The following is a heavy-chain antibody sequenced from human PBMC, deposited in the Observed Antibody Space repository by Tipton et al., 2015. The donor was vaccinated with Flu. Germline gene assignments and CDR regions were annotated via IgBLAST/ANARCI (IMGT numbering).Heavy chain of an antibody. CDR2: IYPVDSDT. J-gene: IGHJ4*02. CDR1: GFNFTNCW. D-gene: IGHD3-9*01. V-gene: IGHV5-51*01. CDR3: ARANYDVLTGYSFAFDY. Sequence: QLVQSGAEVKKPGESLKISCKGSGFNFTNCWIGWVRQMPGKGLEWMGVIYPVDSDTRYSPSFQGQVTISADKSISTAYLQWSSLKASDTAMYYRARANYDVLTGYSFAFDYWGQGSLVTVSS.